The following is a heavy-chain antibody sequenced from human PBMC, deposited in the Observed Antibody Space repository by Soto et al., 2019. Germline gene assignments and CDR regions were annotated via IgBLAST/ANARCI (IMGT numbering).Heavy chain of an antibody. CDR3: AKVLGDCSTTDCSEYFQH. J-gene: IGHJ1*01. CDR2: MSPNSGNT. V-gene: IGHV1-8*01. D-gene: IGHD2-2*01. Sequence: QVQLVQSGAEVKKPGASVKVSCKASGYTFISYDINWVRQATGQGLEWMGWMSPNSGNTGYAQKFQGRVTMTRDTSISTAYMELSSLRSDDTAIYYCAKVLGDCSTTDCSEYFQHWGQGTLVTVSS. CDR1: GYTFISYD.